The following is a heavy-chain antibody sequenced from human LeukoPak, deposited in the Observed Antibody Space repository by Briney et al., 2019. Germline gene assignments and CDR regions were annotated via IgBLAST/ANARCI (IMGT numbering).Heavy chain of an antibody. V-gene: IGHV3-7*01. CDR1: GFTFSTHW. CDR3: AREGRLLGAFDV. J-gene: IGHJ3*01. Sequence: PGGSLRLSCAASGFTFSTHWMNWARQAPGKGLEWVADIKPDRSHVSYVDSVKGRFSISRDNAQNSLYLQVSSLRAEDTAIYYCAREGRLLGAFDVWGQGTMVTVSS. CDR2: IKPDRSHV.